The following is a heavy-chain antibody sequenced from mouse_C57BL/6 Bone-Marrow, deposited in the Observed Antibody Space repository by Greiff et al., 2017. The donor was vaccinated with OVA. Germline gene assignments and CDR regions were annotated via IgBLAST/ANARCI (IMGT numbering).Heavy chain of an antibody. CDR3: ARSPLLRVLPFAY. V-gene: IGHV1-7*01. CDR2: INPSSGYT. Sequence: VQLQESGAELAKPGASVKLSCKASGYTFTSYWMHWVKQRPGQGLEWIGYINPSSGYTKYNQKFKDKATLTADKSSSTAYMQLSSLTYEDSAVYYCARSPLLRVLPFAYCGQATLVTVSA. J-gene: IGHJ3*01. CDR1: GYTFTSYW. D-gene: IGHD1-1*01.